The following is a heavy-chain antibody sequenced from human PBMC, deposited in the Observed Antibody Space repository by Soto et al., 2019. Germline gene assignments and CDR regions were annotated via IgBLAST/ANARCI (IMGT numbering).Heavy chain of an antibody. CDR2: ISYDGSNK. V-gene: IGHV3-30*18. CDR3: AKDLGWFDP. J-gene: IGHJ5*02. Sequence: GGSLRLSCAASGFTFSSYGMHWVRQAPGKGLEWVAVISYDGSNKYYADSVKGRFTISRDNSKNTLYLQMNSLRAEDTAVYYCAKDLGWFDPWGQGTLVTVSS. CDR1: GFTFSSYG.